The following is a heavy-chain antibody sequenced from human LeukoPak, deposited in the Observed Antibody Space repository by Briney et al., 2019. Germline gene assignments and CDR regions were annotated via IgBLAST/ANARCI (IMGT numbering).Heavy chain of an antibody. CDR2: IHHSGKT. J-gene: IGHJ6*03. CDR1: GDSISSINW. Sequence: SETLSLTCAVSGDSISSINWWTCVRLSPEKGLEWIGEIHHSGKTNYNPSLKSRVNISLDKSKNHFSLRVNSVVAADTAIYYCARAPDTAIPYYYMDVWGKGTTVTVSS. V-gene: IGHV4-4*02. D-gene: IGHD5-18*01. CDR3: ARAPDTAIPYYYMDV.